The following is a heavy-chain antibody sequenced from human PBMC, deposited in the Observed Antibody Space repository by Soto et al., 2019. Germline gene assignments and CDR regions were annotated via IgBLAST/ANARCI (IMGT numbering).Heavy chain of an antibody. J-gene: IGHJ4*02. D-gene: IGHD6-19*01. CDR2: VNAGNGNT. CDR1: GYSFTDYH. V-gene: IGHV1-3*01. Sequence: QVQLVQSGAEVKKPGASVKVSCKASGYSFTDYHLHWVRQAPGQRPEWMGWVNAGNGNTKYSQNFQHRLTMTRDTSATTTYMELTSLRSEDTAIYYCARRLGAVTGPFDYWGQGTRVTVSS. CDR3: ARRLGAVTGPFDY.